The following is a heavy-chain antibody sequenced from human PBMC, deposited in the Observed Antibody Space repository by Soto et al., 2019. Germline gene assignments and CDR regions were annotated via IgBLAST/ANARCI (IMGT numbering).Heavy chain of an antibody. D-gene: IGHD3-16*01. CDR1: CYTFTSYG. J-gene: IGHJ6*02. CDR3: ASDYVWGSYKRGGMDV. Sequence: SVEVSCRASCYTFTSYGISWVRQAPGQGLEWMGWISAYNGNTNYAQKLQGRVTMTTDTSTSTAYMELRSLRSDDTAVYYCASDYVWGSYKRGGMDVWGQGTTVTVS. CDR2: ISAYNGNT. V-gene: IGHV1-18*04.